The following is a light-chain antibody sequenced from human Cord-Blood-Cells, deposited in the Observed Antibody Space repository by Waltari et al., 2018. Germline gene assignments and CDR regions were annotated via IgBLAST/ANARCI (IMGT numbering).Light chain of an antibody. CDR1: QSISSW. CDR3: QQYNSYWT. J-gene: IGKJ1*01. CDR2: DAY. V-gene: IGKV1-5*01. Sequence: DLQMTQSPSTLSASVGDRVTITCRAGQSISSWLAWAQQKPGKPPKLLIYDAYSLESGVPSRFSGSGSGTEFTLTISSLQPDDFSTYYCQQYNSYWTFGQGTKVEIK.